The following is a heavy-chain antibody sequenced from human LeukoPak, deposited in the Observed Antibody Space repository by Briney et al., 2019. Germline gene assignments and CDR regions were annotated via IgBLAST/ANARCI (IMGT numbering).Heavy chain of an antibody. D-gene: IGHD6-13*01. Sequence: ASVKVSCKASGGTFSSYAISWVRQAPGQGLEWMGRIIPILGIANYAQKFQGRVTITADKSTSTAYMELSSLRSEDTAVYYCAREASSSSNLPLLSYWFDPWGQGTLVTVSS. CDR1: GGTFSSYA. CDR3: AREASSSSNLPLLSYWFDP. J-gene: IGHJ5*02. V-gene: IGHV1-69*04. CDR2: IIPILGIA.